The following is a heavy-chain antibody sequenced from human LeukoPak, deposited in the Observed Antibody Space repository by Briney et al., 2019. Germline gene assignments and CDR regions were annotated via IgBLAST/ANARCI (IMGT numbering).Heavy chain of an antibody. CDR2: IRYDGSNK. CDR3: AKEGPYSSGWQPSNYNWFDP. V-gene: IGHV3-30*02. J-gene: IGHJ5*02. D-gene: IGHD6-19*01. Sequence: PGGSLRLSCAAPGFTFSSYAMHWVRQAPGKGLEWVAFIRYDGSNKYYADSVKGRFTISRDNSKNTLYLQMNSLRAEDTAVYYCAKEGPYSSGWQPSNYNWFDPWGQGTLVTVSS. CDR1: GFTFSSYA.